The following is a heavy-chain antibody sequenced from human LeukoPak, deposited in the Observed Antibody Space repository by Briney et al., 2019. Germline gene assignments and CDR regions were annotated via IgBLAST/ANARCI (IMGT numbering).Heavy chain of an antibody. CDR2: ISAYNGNT. J-gene: IGHJ4*02. D-gene: IGHD1-1*01. V-gene: IGHV1-18*01. CDR1: GYTFTSYG. Sequence: GASVKVSCKASGYTFTSYGISWVRQAPGQGLEWMGWISAYNGNTDYAQKLQGRVTMTTDTSTSTAYMELRSLRSDDTAVYYRARDNWNFSHFDYWGQGTLVTVSS. CDR3: ARDNWNFSHFDY.